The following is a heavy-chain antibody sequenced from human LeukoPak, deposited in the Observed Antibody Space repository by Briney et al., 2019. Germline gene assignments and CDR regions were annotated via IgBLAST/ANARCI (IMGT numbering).Heavy chain of an antibody. CDR2: INPNSGGT. V-gene: IGHV1-2*02. D-gene: IGHD6-19*01. J-gene: IGHJ3*02. CDR1: GYTFTGYY. CDR3: ARGGTGYSSGWLRAFDI. Sequence: ASVKFSCKASGYTFTGYYMHWVRQAPGQGLEWMGWINPNSGGTNYAQKFQGRVTMTRDTSISTVYMELSSLRSDDTAVYYCARGGTGYSSGWLRAFDIWGQGTMVTVSS.